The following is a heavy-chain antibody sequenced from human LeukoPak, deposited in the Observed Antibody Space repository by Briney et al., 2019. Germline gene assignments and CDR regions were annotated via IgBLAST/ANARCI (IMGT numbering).Heavy chain of an antibody. CDR3: ASYRYGSSFAFDI. D-gene: IGHD6-6*01. CDR1: GFTVSSDY. CDR2: IYSGGST. Sequence: GGSLRLSCAASGFTVSSDYMSWVRQAPGKGLEWVSIIYSGGSTYYADSVKGRFTISRDNSKNTLYLQMNSLRAEDTAVYYCASYRYGSSFAFDIWGQGTMVTVSS. J-gene: IGHJ3*02. V-gene: IGHV3-66*01.